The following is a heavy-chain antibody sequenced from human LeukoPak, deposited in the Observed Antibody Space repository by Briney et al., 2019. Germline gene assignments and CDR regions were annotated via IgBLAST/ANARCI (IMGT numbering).Heavy chain of an antibody. CDR2: ISYDGSNK. V-gene: IGHV3-30*03. D-gene: IGHD3-3*01. Sequence: GGSLRLSCAASGFTFSSYGMHWVRQAPGKGLEWVAVISYDGSNKYYADSVKGRFTISRDNSKNTLYLQMNSLRAEDTAVYYCARGGDFWSGQEPIDYWGQGTLVTVSS. J-gene: IGHJ4*02. CDR3: ARGGDFWSGQEPIDY. CDR1: GFTFSSYG.